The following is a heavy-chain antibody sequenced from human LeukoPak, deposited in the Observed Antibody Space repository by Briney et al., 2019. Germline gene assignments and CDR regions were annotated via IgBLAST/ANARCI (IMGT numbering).Heavy chain of an antibody. J-gene: IGHJ4*02. D-gene: IGHD6-13*01. V-gene: IGHV4-59*08. CDR2: IYYSGST. CDR3: ASKYSRSWYLDN. Sequence: SETLSLTCTVSGGSISSYYWSWIRQPPGKGLEWIGYIYYSGSTNYNPSLKSRVTISVDTSKNQFSLKLSSVTAADTAVFYCASKYSRSWYLDNWGQGTLVTVSS. CDR1: GGSISSYY.